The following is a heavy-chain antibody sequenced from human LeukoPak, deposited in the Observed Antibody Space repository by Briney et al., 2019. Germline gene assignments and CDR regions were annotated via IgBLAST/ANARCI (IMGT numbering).Heavy chain of an antibody. D-gene: IGHD3-9*01. CDR1: GGSISSSSYY. CDR2: IYYSGST. CDR3: ARYVLRYFDWLHAFDY. J-gene: IGHJ4*02. V-gene: IGHV4-39*01. Sequence: PSETLSLTCTVSGGSISSSSYYWGWIRQPPGTGLEWIGSIYYSGSTYYNPSLKSRVTISVDTSKNQFSLKLSSVTAADTAVYYCARYVLRYFDWLHAFDYWGQGTLVTVSS.